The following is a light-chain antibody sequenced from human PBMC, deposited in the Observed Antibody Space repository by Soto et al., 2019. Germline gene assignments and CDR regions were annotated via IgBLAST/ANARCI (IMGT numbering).Light chain of an antibody. CDR1: QTISSW. CDR3: QQYNTYPLT. Sequence: DIQMTQSPSTLSASVGDRVTITCRASQTISSWLAGYQQRPGKAPNLLIYKASTLQSGVPSRFSGSGSGTEFSLTNSSLQPDDFATYYCQQYNTYPLTFGGGTTVEIK. J-gene: IGKJ4*01. V-gene: IGKV1-5*03. CDR2: KAS.